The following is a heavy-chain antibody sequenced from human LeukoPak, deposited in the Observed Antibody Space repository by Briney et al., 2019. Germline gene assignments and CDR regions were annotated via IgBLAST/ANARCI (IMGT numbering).Heavy chain of an antibody. D-gene: IGHD6-13*01. CDR1: GASISNYY. Sequence: SETLSLTCTVSGASISNYYWSWIRQPPGKGLEWIGCFYDSGGTNYNPSLKSRVTISVDTSKNQFSLKLSSVTAADTAVYYCARDLATAATADRAFDIWGQGTMVTVSS. CDR3: ARDLATAATADRAFDI. J-gene: IGHJ3*02. CDR2: FYDSGGT. V-gene: IGHV4-59*01.